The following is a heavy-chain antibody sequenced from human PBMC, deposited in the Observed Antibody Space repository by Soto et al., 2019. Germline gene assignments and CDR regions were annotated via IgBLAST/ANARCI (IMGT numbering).Heavy chain of an antibody. D-gene: IGHD3-22*01. V-gene: IGHV4-30-4*01. CDR1: GASSNNNDYY. CDR2: VYYSGTT. CDR3: ARMSYFYDKWYFVL. J-gene: IGHJ2*01. Sequence: QLQESGPGLVKPSQTLSLTCTVSGASSNNNDYYWSWIRQTPGKGLEWIGYVYYSGTTDYIPSLKSRLSMSIDKSQNQFTLKLNSVTAADTATYYCARMSYFYDKWYFVLWGRGTLVTVSS.